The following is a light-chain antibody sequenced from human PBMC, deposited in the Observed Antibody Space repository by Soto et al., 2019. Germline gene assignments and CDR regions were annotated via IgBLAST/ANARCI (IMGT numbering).Light chain of an antibody. CDR3: QHYGGSPLYT. CDR2: GAS. J-gene: IGKJ2*01. V-gene: IGKV3-20*01. Sequence: EIVLTQSPGTLSLSPGEGATLSCRASQSVRSNYLAWYQQKPGQAPRLLIYGASSRATGIPDRFSGSGSETDFTLTISRLEPEDFAVYYCQHYGGSPLYTFGQGTKLEIK. CDR1: QSVRSNY.